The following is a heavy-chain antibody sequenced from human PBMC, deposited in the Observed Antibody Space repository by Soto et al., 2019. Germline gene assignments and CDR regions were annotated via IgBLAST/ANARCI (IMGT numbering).Heavy chain of an antibody. CDR3: ARGGSRSPVMDV. CDR1: DGSIVSGGYY. D-gene: IGHD2-15*01. Sequence: TSETISLTDTVSDGSIVSGGYYWSWKHQHPGKGLEWIGYIYYSGSTYYNPALKSRVTISADTSTNQFSLKLSSVTAADTAVYYCARGGSRSPVMDVWGQGTTVTVSS. J-gene: IGHJ6*02. CDR2: IYYSGST. V-gene: IGHV4-31*03.